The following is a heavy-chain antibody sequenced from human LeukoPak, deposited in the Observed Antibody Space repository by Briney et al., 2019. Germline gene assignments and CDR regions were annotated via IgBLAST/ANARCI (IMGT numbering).Heavy chain of an antibody. D-gene: IGHD3-10*01. J-gene: IGHJ4*02. CDR1: GGSISSSSHY. Sequence: SETLSLTCTVSGGSISSSSHYWGWIRQPPGKGREWIGSIYYSGSTYYNPSLKSRVTISVDTSKNQFSLKLSSVTAADTAVYYCARHARLWFGELFDYWGQGTLVTVSS. CDR3: ARHARLWFGELFDY. CDR2: IYYSGST. V-gene: IGHV4-39*01.